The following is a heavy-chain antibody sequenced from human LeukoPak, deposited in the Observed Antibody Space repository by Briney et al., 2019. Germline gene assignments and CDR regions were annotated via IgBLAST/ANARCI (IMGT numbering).Heavy chain of an antibody. Sequence: GSSVKVSCKASGGTFSSYAISWVRQAPGQGLEWMGGIIPIFGTANYAQKFQGRVTITTDESTSTAYMELSSLRSEDTAVYYCARDPLKYPGGPGMATGGNPDIRGQGTMVTVSS. V-gene: IGHV1-69*05. CDR3: ARDPLKYPGGPGMATGGNPDI. CDR2: IIPIFGTA. J-gene: IGHJ3*02. D-gene: IGHD5-24*01. CDR1: GGTFSSYA.